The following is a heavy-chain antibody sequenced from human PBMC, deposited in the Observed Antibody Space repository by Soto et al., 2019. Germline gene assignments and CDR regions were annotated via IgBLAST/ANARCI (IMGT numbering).Heavy chain of an antibody. V-gene: IGHV3-11*01. CDR1: GFSFSDYY. CDR2: ISSSGSTT. CDR3: ARRREWLPLGMDV. J-gene: IGHJ6*04. D-gene: IGHD5-18*01. Sequence: QVQLVESGGGLVKPGGSLRLSCAASGFSFSDYYMSWIRRAPGKGLDWVSYISSSGSTTYYADSVKGRFTISRDNAKNSLYLQMNSLRAEDTAVYYCARRREWLPLGMDVWGKGTTVTVSS.